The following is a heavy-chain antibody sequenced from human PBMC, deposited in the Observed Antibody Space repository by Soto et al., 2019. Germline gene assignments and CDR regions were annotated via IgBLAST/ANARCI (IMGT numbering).Heavy chain of an antibody. CDR3: ATTRGLAVGGSFDY. CDR2: FYDGNT. V-gene: IGHV4-39*01. D-gene: IGHD3-10*01. J-gene: IGHJ4*02. CDR1: GGSITRRSSY. Sequence: SETLSLTCIVSGGSITRRSSYWAWIRQPPGKGLEWVGTFYDGNTYHNPSLRSRIAIAVDTSKNQFSLKLNSVAAADTAFYYCATTRGLAVGGSFDYWGQGMLVTVSS.